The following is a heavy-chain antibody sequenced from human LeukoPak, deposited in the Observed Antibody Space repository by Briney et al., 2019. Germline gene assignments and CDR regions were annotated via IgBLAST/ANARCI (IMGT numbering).Heavy chain of an antibody. D-gene: IGHD3-10*01. CDR2: MYLSGTT. CDR3: ASLQNTMVRGVGLFDY. Sequence: SETLSLTCTVSGDSINSLDLWSWVRQPPGKGLEWIGEMYLSGTTHSNPSVESRVTISIDKSKNQFFLNLSSVTAADTAVYYCASLQNTMVRGVGLFDYWGQGTLVTVSS. J-gene: IGHJ4*02. V-gene: IGHV4-4*02. CDR1: GDSINSLDL.